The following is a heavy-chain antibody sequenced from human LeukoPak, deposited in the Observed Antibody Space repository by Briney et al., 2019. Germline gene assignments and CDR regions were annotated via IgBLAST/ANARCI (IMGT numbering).Heavy chain of an antibody. CDR3: ARDTRDSSGYSDAFDI. CDR1: GYPFTSYN. D-gene: IGHD3-22*01. V-gene: IGHV1-2*02. J-gene: IGHJ3*02. Sequence: ASVKVSCKPSGYPFTSYNINWVRQAAGQGLEWMGWINPNSGGTNYAQKFQGRVTMTRDTSISTAYMELSRLRSDDTAVYYCARDTRDSSGYSDAFDIWGQGTMVTVSS. CDR2: INPNSGGT.